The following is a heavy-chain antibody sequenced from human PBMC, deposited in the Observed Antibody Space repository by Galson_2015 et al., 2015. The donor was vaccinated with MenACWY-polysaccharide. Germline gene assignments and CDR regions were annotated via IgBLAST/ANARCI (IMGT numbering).Heavy chain of an antibody. D-gene: IGHD2/OR15-2a*01. CDR3: GRNRADY. CDR1: GFTFSSFD. CDR2: ISGRGGST. J-gene: IGHJ4*02. Sequence: SLRLSCAASGFTFSSFDMSWVRQAPGKGLEWVSTISGRGGSTYYADSVKGRFTISRDNSKNTLYLQMISLRVEDTAIYYCGRNRADYWGQGTLVTVSS. V-gene: IGHV3-23*01.